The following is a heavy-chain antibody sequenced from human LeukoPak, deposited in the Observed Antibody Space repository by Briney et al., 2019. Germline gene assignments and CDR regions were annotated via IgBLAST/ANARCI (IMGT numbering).Heavy chain of an antibody. Sequence: ASVKVSCKASGYTFTGYYMHWVRQAPGQGLEWMGWINPNSGGTNYAQKFQGRVTMTRDTSISTAYMELSRLRSDDTAVYYCVYCSGGSCYYGMDVWGQGTTVTVSS. V-gene: IGHV1-2*02. J-gene: IGHJ6*02. CDR2: INPNSGGT. D-gene: IGHD2-15*01. CDR1: GYTFTGYY. CDR3: VYCSGGSCYYGMDV.